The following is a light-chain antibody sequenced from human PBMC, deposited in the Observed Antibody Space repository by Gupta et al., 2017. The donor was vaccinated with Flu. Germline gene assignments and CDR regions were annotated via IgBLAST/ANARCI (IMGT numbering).Light chain of an antibody. J-gene: IGLJ3*02. CDR3: QLWDSRSDHWV. CDR1: NIGRKT. V-gene: IGLV3-21*02. Sequence: SYVPTQPHSVSVAPGETATITCAGNNIGRKTVHWYQQKPGPAPVLVVTDDSGRPSGGPDRLSGSNSGNTATPTINRVDAGDEADYYCQLWDSRSDHWVFGGGTKLTVL. CDR2: DDS.